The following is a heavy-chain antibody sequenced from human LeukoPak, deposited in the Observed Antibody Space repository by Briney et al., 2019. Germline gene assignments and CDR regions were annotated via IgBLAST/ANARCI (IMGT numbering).Heavy chain of an antibody. CDR1: GYTFTSYD. J-gene: IGHJ4*02. CDR2: MNPNSGNT. D-gene: IGHD3-3*01. Sequence: ASVKVSCKASGYTFTSYDINWVRQATGQGLEWMGWMNPNSGNTGYAQKFQGRVTMTRNTSISTAYMELRSLRSDDTAVYYCAVTFWSGCYYDYWGQGTLVTVSS. V-gene: IGHV1-8*01. CDR3: AVTFWSGCYYDY.